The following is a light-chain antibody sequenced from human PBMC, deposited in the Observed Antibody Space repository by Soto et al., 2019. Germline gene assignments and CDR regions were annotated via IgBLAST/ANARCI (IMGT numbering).Light chain of an antibody. CDR3: CSYAGSRV. CDR2: EGS. CDR1: SSDVGSYNL. Sequence: QSALTQPASVSGSPGQSITISCTGTSSDVGSYNLVSWYQHHPGKAPKLMIYEGSKRPSGVSNRFSGSKSGNTASLTISGLQAEDEADYYCCSYAGSRVFGGGTKPPS. V-gene: IGLV2-23*01. J-gene: IGLJ3*02.